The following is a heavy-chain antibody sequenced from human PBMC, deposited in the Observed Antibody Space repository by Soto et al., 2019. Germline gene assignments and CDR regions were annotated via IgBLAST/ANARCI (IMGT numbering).Heavy chain of an antibody. V-gene: IGHV1-18*04. J-gene: IGHJ4*02. CDR3: ARDGVRYGYVPYYFDY. CDR1: GYTFTSYG. D-gene: IGHD5-18*01. CDR2: ISAYNGNT. Sequence: GASVKVSCKASGYTFTSYGISWVRQAPGQGLEWMGWISAYNGNTNYAQKLQGRVTMTTDTSTSTAYMELRSLRSDDTAVYYCARDGVRYGYVPYYFDYWGQGTLVTVSS.